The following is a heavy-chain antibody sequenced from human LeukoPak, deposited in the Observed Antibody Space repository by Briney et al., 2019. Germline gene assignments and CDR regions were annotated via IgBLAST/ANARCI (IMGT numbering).Heavy chain of an antibody. CDR3: AIGITGTTSFDY. Sequence: SVKVSCKASGGTFSSYAISWVRQAPGPGREWMGGIIPIFGTANYAQKCQGRVTITADESTSTAYMELSSLRSEDTAVYYCAIGITGTTSFDYWGQGTLVTVSS. CDR1: GGTFSSYA. D-gene: IGHD1-7*01. CDR2: IIPIFGTA. J-gene: IGHJ4*02. V-gene: IGHV1-69*01.